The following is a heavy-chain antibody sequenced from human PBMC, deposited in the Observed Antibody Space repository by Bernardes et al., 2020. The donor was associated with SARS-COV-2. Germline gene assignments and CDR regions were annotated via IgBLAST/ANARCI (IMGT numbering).Heavy chain of an antibody. Sequence: ASVKVSCKASGYTFSSYGISWVRQAPGQGLEWMGWISAYNGNTNYAQKLQARVTMTTDTSTSTAYMELSRLRSDDTAVYYCARDFWSGYYIDDYWGQGTLVTVSS. CDR2: ISAYNGNT. J-gene: IGHJ4*02. CDR3: ARDFWSGYYIDDY. V-gene: IGHV1-18*01. D-gene: IGHD3-3*01. CDR1: GYTFSSYG.